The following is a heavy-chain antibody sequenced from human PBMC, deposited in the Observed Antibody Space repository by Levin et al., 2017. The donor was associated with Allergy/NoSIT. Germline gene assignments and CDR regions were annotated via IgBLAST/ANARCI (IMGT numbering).Heavy chain of an antibody. J-gene: IGHJ5*02. CDR2: IYPGDSDT. V-gene: IGHV5-51*01. CDR1: GYSFTSYW. CDR3: ARGPDSGWPGGWFDP. Sequence: GESLKISCKGSGYSFTSYWIGWVRQMSGKGLEWMGIIYPGDSDTRYSPSFQGQVTISADKSISTAYLQWSSLKASDTAMYYCARGPDSGWPGGWFDPWGQGTLVTVSS. D-gene: IGHD6-19*01.